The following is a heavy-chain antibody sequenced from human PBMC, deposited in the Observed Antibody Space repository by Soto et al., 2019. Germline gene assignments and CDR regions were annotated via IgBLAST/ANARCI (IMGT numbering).Heavy chain of an antibody. CDR3: TRVIDGRSGLFDY. D-gene: IGHD1-26*01. J-gene: IGHJ4*02. V-gene: IGHV3-74*01. Sequence: EVQLVEAGGDLVQPGGSLRLSCVASGFTLSGYWMHWVRQVPGKGLVWVSRISGDGRTTNYADSVKGRFTISRDNAKNTLYLQMDSLRAEDTALYYCTRVIDGRSGLFDYWGQGNLVPVSS. CDR2: ISGDGRTT. CDR1: GFTLSGYW.